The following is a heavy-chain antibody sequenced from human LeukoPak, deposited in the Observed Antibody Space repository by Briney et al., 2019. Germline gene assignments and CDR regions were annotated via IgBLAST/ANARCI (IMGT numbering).Heavy chain of an antibody. D-gene: IGHD2-2*01. CDR1: GFTFSSYA. V-gene: IGHV3-23*01. CDR2: ISGSGGST. CDR3: AKAHCSSTSCYSLFDY. Sequence: SGGSLRLSCAASGFTFSSYAMSWVRQAPGKGLEWVSAISGSGGSTYSADSVKGRFTISRDNSKNTLYLQMNSLRAEDTAVYYCAKAHCSSTSCYSLFDYWGQGTLVTVSS. J-gene: IGHJ4*02.